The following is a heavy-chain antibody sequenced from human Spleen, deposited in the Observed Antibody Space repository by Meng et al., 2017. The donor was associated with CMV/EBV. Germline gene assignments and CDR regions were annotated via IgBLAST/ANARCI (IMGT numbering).Heavy chain of an antibody. V-gene: IGHV4-59*04. CDR2: IYHSGST. D-gene: IGHD4-17*01. CDR3: ARTDYGMDV. J-gene: IGHJ6*02. CDR1: GGSISSYY. Sequence: SETLSLTCTVSGGSISSYYWSWIRQPPGKGLEWIGSIYHSGSTYYNPSLKSRVTISVDTSKNQFSLKLISVTAADTAVYYCARTDYGMDVWGQGTTVTVSS.